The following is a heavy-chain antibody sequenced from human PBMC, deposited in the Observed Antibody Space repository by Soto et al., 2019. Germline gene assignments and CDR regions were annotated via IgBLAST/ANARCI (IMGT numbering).Heavy chain of an antibody. CDR2: IYYSGST. V-gene: IGHV4-59*01. D-gene: IGHD3-10*01. Sequence: PSETLSLTCTVSGGSISSYYWSWIRQPPGKGLEWIGYIYYSGSTNYNPSLKSRVTISVDTSKNQFSLKLSSVTAADTAVYYCARGAMVRGVTIGDAFDIWGQGTMVTVSS. CDR3: ARGAMVRGVTIGDAFDI. CDR1: GGSISSYY. J-gene: IGHJ3*02.